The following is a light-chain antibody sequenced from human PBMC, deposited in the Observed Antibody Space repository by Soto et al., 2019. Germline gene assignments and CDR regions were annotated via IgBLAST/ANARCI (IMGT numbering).Light chain of an antibody. J-gene: IGKJ1*01. CDR3: LLSYGPPIP. CDR2: AAS. Sequence: DIQMTQSPSSLSASVGDRVTITCRASQSISSYLNWYQQKPGKAPTLLIYAASSLQSGVPSRFSGSGSRTDFTLPIKRLQPEDSETYYRLLSYGPPIPLGPRTKVNIK. V-gene: IGKV1-39*01. CDR1: QSISSY.